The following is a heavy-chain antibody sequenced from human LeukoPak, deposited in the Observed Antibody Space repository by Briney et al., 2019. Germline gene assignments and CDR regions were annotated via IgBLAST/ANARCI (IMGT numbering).Heavy chain of an antibody. CDR2: IYYSGST. V-gene: IGHV4-59*08. CDR1: GGSISSYY. Sequence: SETLSLTCTVSGGSISSYYWSWIRQPPGKGLEWIGYIYYSGSTNYNPSLKSRVTISVDTSKNQFSLKLSSVTAADTAVYYCARVDFDSSYYYYGMDVWGQGTTVTVSS. D-gene: IGHD3-9*01. J-gene: IGHJ6*02. CDR3: ARVDFDSSYYYYGMDV.